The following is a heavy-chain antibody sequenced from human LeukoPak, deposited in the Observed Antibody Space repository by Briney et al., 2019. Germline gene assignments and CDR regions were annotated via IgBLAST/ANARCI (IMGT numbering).Heavy chain of an antibody. J-gene: IGHJ4*02. D-gene: IGHD3-10*01. V-gene: IGHV1-2*02. Sequence: GASVKVSCKASGYTFTGYYVHRVRQAPGQGLEWMGWINPNSGGTNYAQKFQGRVTMTRDTSISTAYMELSRLRSDDTAVYYCARVRITMVRGVARGFDYWGQGTLVTVSS. CDR1: GYTFTGYY. CDR2: INPNSGGT. CDR3: ARVRITMVRGVARGFDY.